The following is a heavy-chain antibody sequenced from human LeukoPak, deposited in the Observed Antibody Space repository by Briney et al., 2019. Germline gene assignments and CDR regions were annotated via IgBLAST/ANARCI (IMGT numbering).Heavy chain of an antibody. Sequence: SETLSLTCTVSGGSISSGSYYWSWIRQPAGKGLEWIGRIYTSGSTNYNPSLKSRVTISVDTSKNQFSLKLSSVTAADTAVYYCARDRGDYSNYGWFDPWGQGTLVTVSS. CDR2: IYTSGST. J-gene: IGHJ5*02. D-gene: IGHD4-11*01. CDR1: GGSISSGSYY. V-gene: IGHV4-61*02. CDR3: ARDRGDYSNYGWFDP.